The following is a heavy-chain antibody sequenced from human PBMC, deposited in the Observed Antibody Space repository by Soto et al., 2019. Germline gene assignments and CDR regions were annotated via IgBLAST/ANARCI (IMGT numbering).Heavy chain of an antibody. J-gene: IGHJ6*03. CDR3: ARSYYDFWSGYIIDYYYYYYMDV. CDR2: INPILGIT. CDR1: GGTFSSYT. V-gene: IGHV1-69*02. D-gene: IGHD3-3*01. Sequence: SVKVSCKASGGTFSSYTISWVRQAPGQGLEWMGRINPILGITNYAQKFQGRVTMTRNNSISTAYMELSSLRSEDTAVYYCARSYYDFWSGYIIDYYYYYYMDVWGKGTTVTVSS.